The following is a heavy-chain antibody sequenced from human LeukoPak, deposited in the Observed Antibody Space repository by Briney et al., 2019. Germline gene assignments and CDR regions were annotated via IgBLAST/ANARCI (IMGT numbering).Heavy chain of an antibody. CDR2: ISSSYI. Sequence: GGSLRLSCAASGFTFSSYSMNWVRQAPGKGLEWVSSISSSYIYYADSVKGRFTISRDNAKNSLYLQMNSLRAEDTAVYYCARVSTSWLQSWFDPWGQGTLVTVSS. CDR3: ARVSTSWLQSWFDP. CDR1: GFTFSSYS. V-gene: IGHV3-21*01. D-gene: IGHD2-2*01. J-gene: IGHJ5*02.